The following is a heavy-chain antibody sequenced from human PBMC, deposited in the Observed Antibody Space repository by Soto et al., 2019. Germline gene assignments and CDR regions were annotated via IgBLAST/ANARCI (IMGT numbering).Heavy chain of an antibody. V-gene: IGHV3-74*01. Sequence: GGSLRLSCAASGFTFSNYWMHWVRQAPGKGLVWVSHINSDGSSTTYADSVKGRFTISRDNAKNTLYLQMNSLRAEDTAIYYCVSDDIGLGIDYWGHGTVVTVSS. D-gene: IGHD1-26*01. CDR2: INSDGSST. CDR3: VSDDIGLGIDY. J-gene: IGHJ4*03. CDR1: GFTFSNYW.